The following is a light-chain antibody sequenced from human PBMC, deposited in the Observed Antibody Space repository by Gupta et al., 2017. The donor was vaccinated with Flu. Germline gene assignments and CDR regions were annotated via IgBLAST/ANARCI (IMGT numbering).Light chain of an antibody. V-gene: IGLV1-44*01. CDR2: SNI. J-gene: IGLJ3*02. CDR3: AAWDASMNGGV. Sequence: QSVLTQPPSASGTPGQRITISCSGSSSNIGSNTVNWYQQLPRTAPKLLIDSNIQRPSGAPDRFASSSAGTSAFPVIRGLASEEEAYYYGAAWDASMNGGVFGGGTKLTVL. CDR1: SSNIGSNT.